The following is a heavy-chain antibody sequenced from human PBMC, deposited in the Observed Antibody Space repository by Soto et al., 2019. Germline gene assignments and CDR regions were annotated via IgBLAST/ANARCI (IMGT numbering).Heavy chain of an antibody. CDR2: ISAYNGNT. V-gene: IGHV1-18*01. D-gene: IGHD1-1*01. Sequence: QVQLVQSGAEVKKPGASVKVSCKASGYTFTSYGISWVRQAPGQGLEWMGWISAYNGNTNYAQKLQGRVTMTTDTSKSTAYMELRSLRSDDTAVYYCARQRLNWNDAVHGMDVWGQGTTVTVSS. CDR3: ARQRLNWNDAVHGMDV. CDR1: GYTFTSYG. J-gene: IGHJ6*02.